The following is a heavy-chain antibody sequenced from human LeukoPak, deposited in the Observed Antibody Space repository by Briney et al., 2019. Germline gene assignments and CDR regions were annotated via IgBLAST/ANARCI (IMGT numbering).Heavy chain of an antibody. CDR1: GGSISSYY. J-gene: IGHJ4*02. V-gene: IGHV4-59*13. Sequence: SETLSLTCTVSGGSISSYYWSWIRQPPGKGLEWIGYIYYSGSTNYNPSLKSRVTISVDTSKNQFSLRLSSVTAADTAVYYCARGFGDGRFDYWGQGTLVTVSS. CDR3: ARGFGDGRFDY. D-gene: IGHD5-24*01. CDR2: IYYSGST.